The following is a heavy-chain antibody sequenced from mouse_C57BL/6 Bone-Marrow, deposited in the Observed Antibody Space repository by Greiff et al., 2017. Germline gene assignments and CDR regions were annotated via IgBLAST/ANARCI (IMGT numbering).Heavy chain of an antibody. CDR2: IYPGSGST. Sequence: QVQLKQPGAELVKPGASVKMSCKASGYTFTSYWITWVKQRPGQGLEWIGDIYPGSGSTNYNEKFKSKATLTVDTSSSTAYMQLSSLTSEDSAVYYCARESIYHGNYVGFAYWGQGTLVTVSA. CDR1: GYTFTSYW. CDR3: ARESIYHGNYVGFAY. D-gene: IGHD2-1*01. J-gene: IGHJ3*01. V-gene: IGHV1-55*01.